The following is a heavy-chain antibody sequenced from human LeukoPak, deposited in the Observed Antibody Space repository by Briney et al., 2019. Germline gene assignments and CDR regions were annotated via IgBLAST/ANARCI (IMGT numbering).Heavy chain of an antibody. CDR3: AKGGGSGRHFDY. J-gene: IGHJ4*02. V-gene: IGHV3-23*01. D-gene: IGHD6-19*01. CDR1: GFTFNNYA. CDR2: ISAGGGST. Sequence: GGSLRLSCAASGFTFNNYAMSWVRQAPGKGLEWVSAISAGGGSTYYEDSVKGRFTISRDNSKNTLYLQMNSLRAEDTAVYHCAKGGGSGRHFDYWGQGTLVTVSS.